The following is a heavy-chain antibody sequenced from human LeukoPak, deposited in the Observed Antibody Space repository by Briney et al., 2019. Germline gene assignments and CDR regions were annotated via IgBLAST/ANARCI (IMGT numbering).Heavy chain of an antibody. Sequence: GGSLRLSCAASGFTFSSYEMNWVRQAPGKGLEWVSYISSSGSTIYYADSVKGRFTISRDNAKNSLYLQMNSLRAEDTAVYYCAGLSGYRYFDYWGQGTLVTVSS. CDR3: AGLSGYRYFDY. D-gene: IGHD3-3*01. J-gene: IGHJ4*02. CDR1: GFTFSSYE. V-gene: IGHV3-48*03. CDR2: ISSSGSTI.